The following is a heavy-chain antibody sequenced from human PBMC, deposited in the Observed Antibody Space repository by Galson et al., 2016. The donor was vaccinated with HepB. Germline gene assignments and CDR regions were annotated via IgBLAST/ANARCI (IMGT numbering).Heavy chain of an antibody. V-gene: IGHV6-1*01. CDR2: TYYRSDWRS. CDR1: GDSVFNTNAG. CDR3: ARRYLQGRGFGS. Sequence: CAISGDSVFNTNAGWNWVRQSPSRGLEWLGRTYYRSDWRSDYADSVKGRITNNPDTSKNHFSLHLNSVTPDDTAVYYCARRYLQGRGFGSWGPGTLVTVSS. D-gene: IGHD3-10*01. J-gene: IGHJ4*02.